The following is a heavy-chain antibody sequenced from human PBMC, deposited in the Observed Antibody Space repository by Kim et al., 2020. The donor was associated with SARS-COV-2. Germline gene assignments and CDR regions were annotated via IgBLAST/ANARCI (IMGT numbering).Heavy chain of an antibody. CDR3: AKDLDNWNNAFDY. V-gene: IGHV3-30*02. Sequence: YPDYMNGRFTSSRDNSQNQLYLQMNSLRAEDTAVYYCAKDLDNWNNAFDYWGQGTLVTVSS. D-gene: IGHD1-20*01. J-gene: IGHJ4*02.